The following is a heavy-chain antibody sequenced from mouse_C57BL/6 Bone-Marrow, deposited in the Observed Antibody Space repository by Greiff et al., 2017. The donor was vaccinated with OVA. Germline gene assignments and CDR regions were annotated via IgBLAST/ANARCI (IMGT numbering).Heavy chain of an antibody. J-gene: IGHJ4*01. V-gene: IGHV1-7*01. CDR1: GYTFTSYW. Sequence: VQLQQSGAELAKPGASVKLSCKASGYTFTSYWMHWVKQRPGQGLEWIGYINPSSGYTKCNQKFKDKATLTADKSSSTAYMQLSSLTYEDSAVYYCASYYSFFYYAMDYWGQGTSVTVSS. CDR2: INPSSGYT. CDR3: ASYYSFFYYAMDY. D-gene: IGHD1-1*01.